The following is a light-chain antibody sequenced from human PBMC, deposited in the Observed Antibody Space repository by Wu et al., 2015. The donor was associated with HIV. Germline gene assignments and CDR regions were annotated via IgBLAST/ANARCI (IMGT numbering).Light chain of an antibody. Sequence: EIVLTQSPATLSLSPGERATLSCRASQSVSSYLAWYQQKPGQAPRLLIYGASNRATGIPDRFSGSGSGTDFTFTINRLEPEDFAVYYCQQYGSSRTFGQGTKVEIK. J-gene: IGKJ1*01. CDR3: QQYGSSRT. V-gene: IGKV3-20*01. CDR2: GAS. CDR1: QSVSSY.